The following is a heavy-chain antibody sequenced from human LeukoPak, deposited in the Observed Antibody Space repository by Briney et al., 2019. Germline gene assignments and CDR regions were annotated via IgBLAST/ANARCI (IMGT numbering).Heavy chain of an antibody. J-gene: IGHJ4*02. Sequence: GGSLRLSCAASGFTFSSYGMHWVRQAPGKGLEWVAFVRYDGSNKYYADSVKGRFTISRDNSKNTLYLQMNSLRAEDTAVYYCAKDYDFWSGPANYWGQGTLVTVSS. CDR3: AKDYDFWSGPANY. V-gene: IGHV3-30*02. D-gene: IGHD3-3*01. CDR2: VRYDGSNK. CDR1: GFTFSSYG.